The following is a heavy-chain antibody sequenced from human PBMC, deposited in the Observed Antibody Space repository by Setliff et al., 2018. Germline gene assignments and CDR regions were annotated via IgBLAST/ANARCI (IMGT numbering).Heavy chain of an antibody. CDR3: ARSTTTTTDY. CDR1: GYSFTSYW. D-gene: IGHD2-2*01. CDR2: IYPGDSDT. Sequence: GESLKISCKGSGYSFTSYWIGWVRQMPGKGLEWMGIIYPGDSDTRYSPSFEGQVTISADKSISTAYLQWRSLKASDIAMYYCARSTTTTTDYWGQGTLVTVSS. J-gene: IGHJ4*02. V-gene: IGHV5-51*01.